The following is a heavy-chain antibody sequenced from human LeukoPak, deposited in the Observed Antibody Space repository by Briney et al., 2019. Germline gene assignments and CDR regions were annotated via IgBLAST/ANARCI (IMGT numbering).Heavy chain of an antibody. CDR2: INHSGST. Sequence: SETLSLTCAVYGGSFSGYYWSWIRQPPGKGLEWIGEINHSGSTNYNPSIKSRVTISVDTSKNQFSLKLSSVTAADTAVYYCARGPRRIIMVRGVRERSMDVWGQGTTVIVSS. CDR1: GGSFSGYY. V-gene: IGHV4-34*01. D-gene: IGHD3-10*01. J-gene: IGHJ6*02. CDR3: ARGPRRIIMVRGVRERSMDV.